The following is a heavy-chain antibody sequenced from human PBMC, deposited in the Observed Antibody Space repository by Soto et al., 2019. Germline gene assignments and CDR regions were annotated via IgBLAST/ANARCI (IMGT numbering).Heavy chain of an antibody. CDR2: VRGNSYGA. CDR1: GFMFENYA. Sequence: PGGSLGLSCAASGFMFENYAMIWVRQAPGKGLEWVATVRGNSYGAYYADSVRGRFIISRDNSKNTMSLQLNSLRDDDTAIYYCAKGKSENGVDWLDPWGPGTLVTVPS. V-gene: IGHV3-23*01. CDR3: AKGKSENGVDWLDP. D-gene: IGHD2-8*01. J-gene: IGHJ5*02.